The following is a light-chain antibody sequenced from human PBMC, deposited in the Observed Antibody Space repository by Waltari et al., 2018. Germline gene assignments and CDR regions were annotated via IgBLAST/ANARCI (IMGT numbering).Light chain of an antibody. J-gene: IGLJ3*02. CDR3: NARDSSGNHLV. Sequence: SSELTQDPAVSVALGQTVRITYQGGSLRSSYASWYQQNPGQAPVLVIYGKNNRPSGIPDRFSGSSSGNTASLTITGAQAEDEADYYCNARDSSGNHLVFGGGTRLTVL. V-gene: IGLV3-19*01. CDR2: GKN. CDR1: SLRSSY.